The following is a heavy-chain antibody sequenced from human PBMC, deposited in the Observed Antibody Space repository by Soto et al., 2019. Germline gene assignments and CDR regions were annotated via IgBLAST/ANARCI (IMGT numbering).Heavy chain of an antibody. V-gene: IGHV3-74*01. CDR3: ARNYYGSGIGFDI. CDR2: INSDGNTI. J-gene: IGHJ3*02. D-gene: IGHD3-10*01. Sequence: EVKLVESGGGLVQPGGSLRLSCAASGFSLSSYWMHWVRQAPGKGLVWVSRINSDGNTISYADSVKGRFAISRDIAKNTVYLQMNSLRAEDTAVYYCARNYYGSGIGFDIWGQGTMVTVSS. CDR1: GFSLSSYW.